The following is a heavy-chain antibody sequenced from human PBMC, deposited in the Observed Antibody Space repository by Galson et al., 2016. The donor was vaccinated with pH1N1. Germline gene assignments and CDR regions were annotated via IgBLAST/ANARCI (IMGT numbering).Heavy chain of an antibody. CDR1: GFTFSNYW. D-gene: IGHD3-16*02. Sequence: SLRLSCAASGFTFSNYWMHWVRQVPGKGLEWVANIKEDGSETYYVDSVRGRFTISRDNAKNSVYLQMNSLRDEDTALYYCARAIGSRSAYWGQGTLVTVSS. V-gene: IGHV3-7*01. CDR3: ARAIGSRSAY. CDR2: IKEDGSET. J-gene: IGHJ4*02.